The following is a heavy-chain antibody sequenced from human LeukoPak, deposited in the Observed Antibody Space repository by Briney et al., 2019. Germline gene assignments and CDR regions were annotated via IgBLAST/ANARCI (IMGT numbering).Heavy chain of an antibody. Sequence: SETLSLTCTVSGYSISSGYYWGWIRQPPGKGLEWIGSIYHSGSTYYNPSLKSRVTISVDTSKNQFSLKLSSVTAADTAVYYCARIVATNRKLYYYYGMDVWGQGTTVTVSS. CDR1: GYSISSGYY. CDR3: ARIVATNRKLYYYYGMDV. V-gene: IGHV4-38-2*02. D-gene: IGHD5-12*01. CDR2: IYHSGST. J-gene: IGHJ6*02.